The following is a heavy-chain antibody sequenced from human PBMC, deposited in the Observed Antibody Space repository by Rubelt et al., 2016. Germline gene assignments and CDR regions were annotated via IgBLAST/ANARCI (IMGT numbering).Heavy chain of an antibody. V-gene: IGHV3-23*01. Sequence: SNYALSWVRQAPGKGLEWVPVISGSGDSTYYAASVKGRFTISRDNSKNTLYIERNRLRAEDTAVYYCAKGRSAVVTSGANYWGQGILVTVSS. D-gene: IGHD4-23*01. J-gene: IGHJ4*02. CDR3: AKGRSAVVTSGANY. CDR2: ISGSGDST. CDR1: SNYA.